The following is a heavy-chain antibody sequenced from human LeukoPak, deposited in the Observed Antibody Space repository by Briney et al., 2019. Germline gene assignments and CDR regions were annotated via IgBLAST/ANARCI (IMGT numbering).Heavy chain of an antibody. CDR2: IYHSGST. V-gene: IGHV4-4*02. J-gene: IGHJ4*02. CDR3: ARYSDDILTGYDL. CDR1: GGSISSSNW. D-gene: IGHD3-9*01. Sequence: SETLSLTCAVSGGSISSSNWWSWVRQPPGKGLEWIGEIYHSGSTNYNPSLKSRVTISVDKSKNQFSLKLSSVTAADTAVYYCARYSDDILTGYDLWGQGTLVTVSS.